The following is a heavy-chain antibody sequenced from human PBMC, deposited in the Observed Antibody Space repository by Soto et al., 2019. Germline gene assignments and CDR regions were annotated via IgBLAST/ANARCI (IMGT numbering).Heavy chain of an antibody. D-gene: IGHD6-6*01. CDR1: GGSNSSSSYD. Sequence: SETLSLTCTASGGSNSSSSYDWGWIRQPPGKGLECIGNIYYDGNTYYNPSLKSRVTISVDTSKNQFSLKLSSVTAADTAVYYCARSSIAPRLFMYPFDYWGQGTLVTVSS. J-gene: IGHJ4*02. CDR2: IYYDGNT. CDR3: ARSSIAPRLFMYPFDY. V-gene: IGHV4-39*01.